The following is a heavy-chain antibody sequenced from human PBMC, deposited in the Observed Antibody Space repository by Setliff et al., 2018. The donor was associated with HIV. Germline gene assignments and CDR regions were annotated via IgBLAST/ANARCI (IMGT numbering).Heavy chain of an antibody. CDR3: ARDHGGSSLV. Sequence: PGGSLRLSCVASGFGFSNFAMHWVRQAPGKGLEWVSVISYDGSRISYADSVKGRFTISRDNAKNSLFLQMNSLRIEDTAVYYCARDHGGSSLVWGQGTMVTVSS. CDR2: ISYDGSRI. V-gene: IGHV3-30*07. CDR1: GFGFSNFA. D-gene: IGHD6-13*01. J-gene: IGHJ3*01.